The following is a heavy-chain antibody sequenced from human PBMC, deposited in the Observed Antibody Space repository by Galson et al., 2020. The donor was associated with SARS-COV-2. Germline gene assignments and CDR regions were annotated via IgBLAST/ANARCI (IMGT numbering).Heavy chain of an antibody. V-gene: IGHV3-48*03. CDR1: GFTLSSVE. J-gene: IGHJ4*02. CDR3: AGGAWDYGAGRYYTPWEGLLDN. D-gene: IGHD3-10*01. CDR2: KRSRGGTL. Sequence: GSLRPPCVAPGFTLSSVEMNWVPQAPGKGLGWNSYKRSRGGTLNYADPVKGRLNISRANNKNSLYLQMKRLRAEDPAVYFCAGGAWDYGAGRYYTPWEGLLDNWGQGTLVTVSS.